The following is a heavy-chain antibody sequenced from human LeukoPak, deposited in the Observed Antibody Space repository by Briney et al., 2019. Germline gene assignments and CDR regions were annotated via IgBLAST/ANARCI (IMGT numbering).Heavy chain of an antibody. CDR1: GYSISSGYY. CDR2: VYHSGST. CDR3: ARGGFWSGYYTRYFDY. Sequence: SETLSLTCAVSGYSISSGYYWGWIRQPPGKGLEWIGSVYHSGSTYYNPSLKSRVTISVDTSKNQFSLKLSSVTAADTAVYYCARGGFWSGYYTRYFDYWGQGTLVTVSS. V-gene: IGHV4-38-2*01. J-gene: IGHJ4*02. D-gene: IGHD3-3*01.